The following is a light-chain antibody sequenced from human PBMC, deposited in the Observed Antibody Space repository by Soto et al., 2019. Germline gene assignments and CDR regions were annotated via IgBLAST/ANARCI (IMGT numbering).Light chain of an antibody. J-gene: IGKJ3*01. CDR1: QSVSSH. CDR3: AEQSRHSCR. V-gene: IGKV3-15*01. CDR2: AAS. Sequence: TWERATLSCRASQSVSSHLAWYQQKHGQAPRLLIYAASPRATGIPPRFSGGGYGADVSIAINILVSKHIAAYYFAEQSRHSCRFALGTKVY.